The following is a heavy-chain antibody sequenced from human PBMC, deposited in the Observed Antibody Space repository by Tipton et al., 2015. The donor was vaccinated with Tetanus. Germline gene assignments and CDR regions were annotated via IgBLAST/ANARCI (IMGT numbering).Heavy chain of an antibody. V-gene: IGHV3-21*06. CDR2: ISSTSSYI. CDR1: GYNFATFW. J-gene: IGHJ4*02. D-gene: IGHD6-25*01. Sequence: QLVQSGAEVKKPGESLNISCKASGYNFATFWIGWVRQKPGKGLEWVSSISSTSSYIYYADSLKGRFTISRDNAKSSFYLQMNSLRAEDTAVYFCASGSALDYWGPGTLVTVSS. CDR3: ASGSALDY.